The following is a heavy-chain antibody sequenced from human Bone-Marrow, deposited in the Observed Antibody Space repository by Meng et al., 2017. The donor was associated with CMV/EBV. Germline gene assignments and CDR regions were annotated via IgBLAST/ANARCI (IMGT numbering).Heavy chain of an antibody. CDR1: GGTFSSYA. Sequence: SGQVPCMASGGTFSSYAISWVRQAPGQGLEWMGGIIPIFGTANYAQKFQGRVTITTDESTSTAYMELSSLRSEDTAVYYCATVYSSSLSWFDPWGQGTLVTVSS. D-gene: IGHD6-6*01. CDR3: ATVYSSSLSWFDP. V-gene: IGHV1-69*05. J-gene: IGHJ5*02. CDR2: IIPIFGTA.